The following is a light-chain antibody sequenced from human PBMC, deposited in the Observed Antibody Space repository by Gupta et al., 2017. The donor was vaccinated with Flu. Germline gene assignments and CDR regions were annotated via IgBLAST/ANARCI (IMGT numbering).Light chain of an antibody. J-gene: IGKJ4*01. CDR2: AAS. V-gene: IGKV1-12*01. Sequence: DIQMTQSPSSVSANVGDRVTITCRASQDITSWLAWYQQKPGKTPKLLIYAASSLQGGVPSRFSGSGSGTDFTLTITNLQPEDFAIYYCQQTDSFPLTFGGGTRVEIK. CDR1: QDITSW. CDR3: QQTDSFPLT.